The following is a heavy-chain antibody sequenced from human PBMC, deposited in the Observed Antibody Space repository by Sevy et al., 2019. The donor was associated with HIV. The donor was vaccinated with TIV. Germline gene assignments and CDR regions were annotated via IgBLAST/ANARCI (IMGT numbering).Heavy chain of an antibody. D-gene: IGHD1-1*01. Sequence: GESLKISCKGSGYSFTSYWIGWVRQMPGKGLEWMGIIYPGDSDTRYSPSFQGQVTISADKSISTAYLQCSSLKASDTAMYYCAGQSTTGTTNYYYGMDVWGQGTTVTVSS. CDR2: IYPGDSDT. J-gene: IGHJ6*02. CDR1: GYSFTSYW. V-gene: IGHV5-51*01. CDR3: AGQSTTGTTNYYYGMDV.